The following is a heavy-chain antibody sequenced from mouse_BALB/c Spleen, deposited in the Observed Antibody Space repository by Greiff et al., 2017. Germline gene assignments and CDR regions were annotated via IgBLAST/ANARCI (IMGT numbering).Heavy chain of an antibody. J-gene: IGHJ4*01. V-gene: IGHV14-3*02. D-gene: IGHD6-1*01. CDR1: GFNIKDTY. CDR3: NARAMDY. Sequence: EVQLVESGAELVKPGASVKLSCTASGFNIKDTYMHWVKQRPEQGLEWIGRIDPANGNTKYDPKFQGKATITADTSSNTAYLQLSSLTSEDTAVYYCNARAMDYWGQGTSVTVSS. CDR2: IDPANGNT.